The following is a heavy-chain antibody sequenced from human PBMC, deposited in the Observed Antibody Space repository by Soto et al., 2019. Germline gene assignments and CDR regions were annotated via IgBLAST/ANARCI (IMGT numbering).Heavy chain of an antibody. CDR2: IYPGDSDT. CDR3: AAAGIRDVSAY. J-gene: IGHJ4*02. V-gene: IGHV5-51*03. CDR1: GNSLTSYW. D-gene: IGHD6-13*01. Sequence: EVQLVQSGAEVKKPGESLRISCKGSGNSLTSYWIGWLRQMPGKGLEWMGTIYPGDSDTTYSPSFQGQVTISADKSIRTAYLQWSSLKVSDTAMYYCAAAGIRDVSAYWGQGTLVTVSS.